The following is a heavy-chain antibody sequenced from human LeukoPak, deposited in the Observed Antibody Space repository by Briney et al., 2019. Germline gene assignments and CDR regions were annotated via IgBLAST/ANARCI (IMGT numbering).Heavy chain of an antibody. CDR1: GFTFSTYA. D-gene: IGHD4-11*01. CDR3: AIYSNPYYFDY. Sequence: GGSLRLSCVVSGFTFSTYAMHWVRQAPGKGLEWVSGISWNSGSIGYADSVKGRFTISRDNAKNSLYLQMNSLRAEDTAVYYCAIYSNPYYFDYWGQGTLVTVSS. J-gene: IGHJ4*02. CDR2: ISWNSGSI. V-gene: IGHV3-9*01.